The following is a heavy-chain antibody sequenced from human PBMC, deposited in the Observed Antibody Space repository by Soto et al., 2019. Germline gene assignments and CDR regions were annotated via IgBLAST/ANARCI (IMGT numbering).Heavy chain of an antibody. V-gene: IGHV3-21*06. CDR1: GFTFSSYS. Sequence: EVQLVESGGGLVKPGGSLRLSCVDSGFTFSSYSMNWVRQAPGKGLEWVSSISAYSSPIFYADSVKGRFTISRDNAKNSLYLQMNSLRAGGTAVYYCVRGWRGYTRDDVFDIWGQGTMVTVSS. D-gene: IGHD2-2*02. J-gene: IGHJ3*02. CDR3: VRGWRGYTRDDVFDI. CDR2: ISAYSSPI.